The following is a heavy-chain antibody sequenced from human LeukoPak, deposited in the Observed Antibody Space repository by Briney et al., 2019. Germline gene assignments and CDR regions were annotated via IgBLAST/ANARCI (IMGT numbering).Heavy chain of an antibody. Sequence: SETLSLTCTVSGVSISSYYRSWLRQPAGKGLEWIGRIYTSGSTNYNPSLKSRVTMSVDTSKNQFSLKLSSVTAADTAVYYCAREPKGGSGSPGAFDIWGQGTMVTVSS. CDR1: GVSISSYY. CDR3: AREPKGGSGSPGAFDI. J-gene: IGHJ3*02. D-gene: IGHD3-10*01. V-gene: IGHV4-4*07. CDR2: IYTSGST.